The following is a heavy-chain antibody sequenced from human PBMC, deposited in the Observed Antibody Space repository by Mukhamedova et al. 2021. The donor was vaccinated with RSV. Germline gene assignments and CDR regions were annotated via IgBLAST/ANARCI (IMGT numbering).Heavy chain of an antibody. D-gene: IGHD3-9*01. CDR3: TTGSDILTGPYYYYYGMDV. Sequence: GGTTDYAAPVKGRFTIPRDDSKNTLYLQMNSLKTEDTAVYYCTTGSDILTGPYYYYYGMDVWGQGTTVTVPS. V-gene: IGHV3-15*01. CDR2: GGTT. J-gene: IGHJ6*02.